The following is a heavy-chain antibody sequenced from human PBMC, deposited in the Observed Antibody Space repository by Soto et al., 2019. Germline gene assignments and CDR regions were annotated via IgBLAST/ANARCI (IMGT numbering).Heavy chain of an antibody. CDR2: ISWNSGSI. CDR1: GFTFDDYA. Sequence: LRLSCAASGFTFDDYAMHWVRQAPGKGLEWVSGISWNSGSIGYADSVKGRFTISRDNAKKSLYLQMNSLRAEDTALYYCAKDPARRNYYYYGMDGWGGGTTVT. D-gene: IGHD2-15*01. J-gene: IGHJ6*01. CDR3: AKDPARRNYYYYGMDG. V-gene: IGHV3-9*01.